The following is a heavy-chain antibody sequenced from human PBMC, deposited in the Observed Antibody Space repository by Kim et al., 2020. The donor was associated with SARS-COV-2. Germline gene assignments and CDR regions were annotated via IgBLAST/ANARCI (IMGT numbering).Heavy chain of an antibody. CDR1: GYTLTELS. Sequence: ASVKVSCKVSGYTLTELSMHWVRQAPGKGLEWMGGFDPEDGETIYAQKFQGRVTMTEDTSTDTAYMELSSLRSEDTAVYYCATGPAATYYYDSSGYSPRWFVPWGRGTLVPVSS. J-gene: IGHJ5*02. CDR3: ATGPAATYYYDSSGYSPRWFVP. V-gene: IGHV1-24*01. D-gene: IGHD3-22*01. CDR2: FDPEDGET.